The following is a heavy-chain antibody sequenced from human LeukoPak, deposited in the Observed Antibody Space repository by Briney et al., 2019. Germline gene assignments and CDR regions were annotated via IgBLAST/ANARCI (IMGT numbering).Heavy chain of an antibody. D-gene: IGHD6-19*01. Sequence: GGSLRLSCSASGFIFSSYAMSWVRQSPGKGLEWVSVISGSGGSTYYADSVKGRFTISRDNSKNTLFLQMNSLGADDTATYYCAKSTVAGSPREFDYWGQGTLVTVSS. CDR1: GFIFSSYA. V-gene: IGHV3-23*01. CDR3: AKSTVAGSPREFDY. J-gene: IGHJ4*02. CDR2: ISGSGGST.